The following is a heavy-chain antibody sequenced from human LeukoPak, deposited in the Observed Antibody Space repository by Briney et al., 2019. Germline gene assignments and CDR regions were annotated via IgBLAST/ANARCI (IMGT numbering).Heavy chain of an antibody. V-gene: IGHV1-18*01. CDR1: GYTFTSYG. D-gene: IGHD4-11*01. J-gene: IGHJ6*03. Sequence: ASVKVSCKASGYTFTSYGISWVRQAPGQGLEWMGWISAYNGNTNYAQKLQGRVTMTTDTSTSTAYMELWSLRSDDTAVYYCARSHFFDYSNYYYYYMDVWGKGTTVTVSS. CDR2: ISAYNGNT. CDR3: ARSHFFDYSNYYYYYMDV.